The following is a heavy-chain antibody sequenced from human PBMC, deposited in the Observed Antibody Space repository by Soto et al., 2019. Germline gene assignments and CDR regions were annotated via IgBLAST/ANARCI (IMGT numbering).Heavy chain of an antibody. V-gene: IGHV1-18*01. J-gene: IGHJ6*02. CDR1: GYTFTSYG. D-gene: IGHD6-19*01. Sequence: ASVKVSCKSSGYTFTSYGISWVRQAPGQGLEWMGWISAYNGNTNYAQKLPGRVTMTTDTSTSTAYIELRSLRSDDTAVYYCERDWLDDTHHYYYYYGMDVWGQGTKVTV. CDR3: ERDWLDDTHHYYYYYGMDV. CDR2: ISAYNGNT.